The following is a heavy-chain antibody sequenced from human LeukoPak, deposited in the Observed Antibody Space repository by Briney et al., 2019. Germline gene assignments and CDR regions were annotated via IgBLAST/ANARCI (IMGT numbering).Heavy chain of an antibody. Sequence: SVKVSCKASGGTFSSYAISWVRQAPGQGLEWMGGIIPIFGTANYAQKFQGRVTITADESTSTAYMELSSLRSEDTAVYYCARGRKSSSWFDPWGQGTLVTVSS. CDR1: GGTFSSYA. CDR2: IIPIFGTA. CDR3: ARGRKSSSWFDP. V-gene: IGHV1-69*13. D-gene: IGHD6-13*01. J-gene: IGHJ5*02.